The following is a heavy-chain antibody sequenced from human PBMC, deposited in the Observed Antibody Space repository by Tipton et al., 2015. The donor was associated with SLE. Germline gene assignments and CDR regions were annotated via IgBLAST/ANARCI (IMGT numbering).Heavy chain of an antibody. D-gene: IGHD3-3*01. CDR1: GFTFSDFA. CDR2: ISGSGGST. V-gene: IGHV3-23*01. J-gene: IGHJ4*02. CDR3: AGIRFLGWLLTY. Sequence: SLRLSCAPSGFTFSDFAMTWVRQAPGKGLEWVSAISGSGGSTYYADSVKGRFTISRDNSKNTLYLQMNSLRAEDTAVYYCAGIRFLGWLLTYWGQGTLVTVSS.